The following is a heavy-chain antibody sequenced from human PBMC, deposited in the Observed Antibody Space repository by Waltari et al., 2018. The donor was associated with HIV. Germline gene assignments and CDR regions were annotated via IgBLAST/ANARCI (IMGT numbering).Heavy chain of an antibody. CDR2: IKQDGREK. J-gene: IGHJ4*02. Sequence: MTWVRQAPGKGLEWVSNIKQDGREKNYVDSVAGRFSISRDNANNSLYLQLNSLRDEDTAVYYCARVYSSTTGRALDYWGQGTLVTVSS. CDR3: ARVYSSTTGRALDY. V-gene: IGHV3-7*01. D-gene: IGHD2-2*01.